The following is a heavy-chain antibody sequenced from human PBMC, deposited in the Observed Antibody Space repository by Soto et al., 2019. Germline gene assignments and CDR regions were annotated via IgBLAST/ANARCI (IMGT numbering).Heavy chain of an antibody. Sequence: SVKVSCKASGGTFSSYAISWVRQAPGQGLEWMGGIIPIFGTANYAQKFQGRVTITADESTSTDYMELSSLRSEDTAVYYCARGDYYYYGMDVWGEVTPVAVYS. D-gene: IGHD3-10*01. J-gene: IGHJ6*04. CDR3: ARGDYYYYGMDV. CDR1: GGTFSSYA. V-gene: IGHV1-69*13. CDR2: IIPIFGTA.